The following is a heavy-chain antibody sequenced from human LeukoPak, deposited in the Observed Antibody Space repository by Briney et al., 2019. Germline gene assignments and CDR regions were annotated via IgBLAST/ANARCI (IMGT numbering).Heavy chain of an antibody. Sequence: GASVKVSCKASGYTFTSYGISWVRQAPGQGLEWMGWISVHNGNTNYAQKLQGRVTMTTDTFTSTAYMELRSLRSDDTAVYYCARSLYYSSSSGGDYWGQGTLVTVSS. CDR3: ARSLYYSSSSGGDY. V-gene: IGHV1-18*01. CDR2: ISVHNGNT. CDR1: GYTFTSYG. J-gene: IGHJ4*02. D-gene: IGHD6-6*01.